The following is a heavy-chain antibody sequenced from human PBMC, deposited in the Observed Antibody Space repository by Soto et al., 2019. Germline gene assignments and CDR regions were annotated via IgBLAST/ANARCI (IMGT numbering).Heavy chain of an antibody. V-gene: IGHV3-30-3*01. CDR1: GFTFSSYA. J-gene: IGHJ2*01. D-gene: IGHD3-10*01. Sequence: PGGSLRLSCAASGFTFSSYAMHWVRQAPGKGLEWVAVISYDGSNKYYADSVKGRFTISRDNSKNTLYLQMNSLRAEDTAVYYCARDLVTMVRGVIAWYFDLWGRGTPVTVSS. CDR2: ISYDGSNK. CDR3: ARDLVTMVRGVIAWYFDL.